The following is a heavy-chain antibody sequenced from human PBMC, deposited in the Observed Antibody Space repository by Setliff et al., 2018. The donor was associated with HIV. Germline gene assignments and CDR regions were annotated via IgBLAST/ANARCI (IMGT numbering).Heavy chain of an antibody. V-gene: IGHV4-59*11. CDR1: RDSINGHW. J-gene: IGHJ3*02. Sequence: SETLSLTCTVSRDSINGHWWSWIRRPPGKAPEWIGYVYNSGTTKYNPSLKSRVTISVDTSKNQFSLKLSSVTAADTAVYYCARDLSQPQFVVTPLDAFDIWGQGTVVTVSS. CDR3: ARDLSQPQFVVTPLDAFDI. D-gene: IGHD2-21*01. CDR2: VYNSGTT.